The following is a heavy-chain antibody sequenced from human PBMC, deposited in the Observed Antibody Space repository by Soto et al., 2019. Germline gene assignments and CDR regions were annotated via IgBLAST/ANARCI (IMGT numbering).Heavy chain of an antibody. D-gene: IGHD2-15*01. V-gene: IGHV2-70*11. CDR3: ARATIYCSGGSCYARGARYFDY. CDR2: IDWDDDK. Sequence: SGPTLVNPTQTLTLTYTFSGFSLSTSGMCVSWIRQPPGKALEWLARIDWDDDKYYSTSLKTRLTISKDTSKNQVVLTMTNMDPVDTATYYCARATIYCSGGSCYARGARYFDYWGQGTLVTVSS. J-gene: IGHJ4*02. CDR1: GFSLSTSGMC.